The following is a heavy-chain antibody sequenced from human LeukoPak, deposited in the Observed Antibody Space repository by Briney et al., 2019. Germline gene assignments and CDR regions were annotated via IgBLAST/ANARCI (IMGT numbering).Heavy chain of an antibody. D-gene: IGHD6-13*01. Sequence: GGSLRLSCAASGFTFSSYSMNWVRQAPGKGLEWVSSISSSSSYIYYADSVKGRFTISRDNAKNSLYLQMNSLRAEDTAVYYCARDHTAAAGKGVDYYYYGMDVWGQGTTVTVSS. CDR3: ARDHTAAAGKGVDYYYYGMDV. V-gene: IGHV3-21*01. CDR2: ISSSSSYI. J-gene: IGHJ6*02. CDR1: GFTFSSYS.